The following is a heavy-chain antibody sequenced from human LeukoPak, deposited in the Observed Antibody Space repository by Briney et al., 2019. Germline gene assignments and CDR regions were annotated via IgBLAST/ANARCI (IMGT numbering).Heavy chain of an antibody. V-gene: IGHV4-34*01. Sequence: PSETLSLTCAVYGGSFSGYYWSWIRQPPGKGLEWIGAINHSGSTNYNPSLKSRVTISVDTSKNQFSLKLSSVTAADTAVYYCARVLTYYDFWSGYSQDYYFDYWGQGTLVTVSS. CDR2: INHSGST. D-gene: IGHD3-3*01. J-gene: IGHJ4*02. CDR3: ARVLTYYDFWSGYSQDYYFDY. CDR1: GGSFSGYY.